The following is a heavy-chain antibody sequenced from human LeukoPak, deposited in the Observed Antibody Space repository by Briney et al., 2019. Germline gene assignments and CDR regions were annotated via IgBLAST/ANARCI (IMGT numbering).Heavy chain of an antibody. CDR2: IYTSGST. D-gene: IGHD3-22*01. V-gene: IGHV4-4*07. J-gene: IGHJ5*02. Sequence: PSETLSLTCTVSGGSISSYYWSWIRQPAGKGLEWIGRIYTSGSTNYNPSLKSRVTMSVDTSKNQFSLKLSSVTAADTAEYYCASYKLSSGYWNWFDPWGQGTLVTVSS. CDR1: GGSISSYY. CDR3: ASYKLSSGYWNWFDP.